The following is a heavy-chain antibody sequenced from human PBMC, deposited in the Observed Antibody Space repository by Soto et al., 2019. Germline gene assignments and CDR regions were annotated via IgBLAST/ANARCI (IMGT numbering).Heavy chain of an antibody. CDR2: ISAYNGNT. D-gene: IGHD3-16*01. Sequence: QVQLVQSGAEVKKPGASVNVSCKASGYTFTNFGISWVRQAPGQGLEWMGGISAYNGNTNDAQNFQGRVTMTTDTSTSTAYRELRSLRSDDTAVYDGARGGTPIGYWGQGTLVTVSS. J-gene: IGHJ4*02. CDR1: GYTFTNFG. V-gene: IGHV1-18*01. CDR3: ARGGTPIGY.